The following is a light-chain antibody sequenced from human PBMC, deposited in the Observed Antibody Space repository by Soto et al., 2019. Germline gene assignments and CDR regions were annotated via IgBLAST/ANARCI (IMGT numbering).Light chain of an antibody. CDR2: AAS. J-gene: IGKJ5*01. CDR3: QQSYSTPPT. V-gene: IGKV1-39*01. CDR1: QSISSY. Sequence: DIQMTQSPSSLSASLGDRVTITSRASQSISSYLNWYQQKPGKAPKLLIYAASSLQSGVPSRFSGSGSGTDFTLTISSLQPEDFATYYCQQSYSTPPTFGQGTRLEI.